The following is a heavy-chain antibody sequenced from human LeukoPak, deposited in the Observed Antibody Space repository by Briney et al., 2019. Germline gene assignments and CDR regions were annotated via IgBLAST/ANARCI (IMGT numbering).Heavy chain of an antibody. D-gene: IGHD1-26*01. CDR2: IRYDGSNK. J-gene: IGHJ4*02. CDR3: AKVYSGSYSGFDY. Sequence: GGSLRLSCAASGFTFDNYGMHWVRQAPGKGLEWVAFIRYDGSNKYYADSVKGRFTISRDNSKNTLYLQMNSLRAEDTAVYYCAKVYSGSYSGFDYWGQGTLVTVSS. CDR1: GFTFDNYG. V-gene: IGHV3-30*02.